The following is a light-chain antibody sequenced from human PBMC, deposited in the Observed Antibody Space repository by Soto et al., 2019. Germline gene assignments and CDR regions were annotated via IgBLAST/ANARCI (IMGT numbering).Light chain of an antibody. V-gene: IGLV2-14*01. Sequence: QSALTQPASVSGSPGQSITISCTGISSDGDDYKDVSWYQQHPGKAPKLMIYEVTYRPSGVSNRFSGSKSGNTASLTISGHQAEDEADYYCSSYTSTSTVFGTGTKVTVL. CDR3: SSYTSTSTV. J-gene: IGLJ1*01. CDR1: SSDGDDYKD. CDR2: EVT.